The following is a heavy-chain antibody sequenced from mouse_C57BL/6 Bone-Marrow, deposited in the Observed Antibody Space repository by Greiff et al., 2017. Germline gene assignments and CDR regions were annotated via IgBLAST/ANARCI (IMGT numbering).Heavy chain of an antibody. D-gene: IGHD1-1*01. J-gene: IGHJ3*01. V-gene: IGHV1-39*01. CDR1: GYSFTDYN. CDR3: ASDYYGSSYETWFAY. Sequence: QLQQSGPELVKPGASVKISCKASGYSFTDYNMNWVKQSNGKSLEWIGVINPNYGTTSYNQKFKGKATLTVDQSSSTAYMQLNSLTSEDSAVYYCASDYYGSSYETWFAYWGQGTLVTVSA. CDR2: INPNYGTT.